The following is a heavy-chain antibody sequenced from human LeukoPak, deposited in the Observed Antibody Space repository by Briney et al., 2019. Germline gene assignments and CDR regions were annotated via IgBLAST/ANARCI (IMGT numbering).Heavy chain of an antibody. J-gene: IGHJ4*02. CDR2: IIPIFGTA. CDR1: GYTFTSYG. D-gene: IGHD3-16*02. Sequence: ASVKVSCKASGYTFTSYGISWVRQAPGQGLEWMGGIIPIFGTANYAQKFQGRITITADKSTSTAYMELSSLRSEDTAVYYCASLSLRLGELSLNDYWGQGTLVTVSS. V-gene: IGHV1-69*06. CDR3: ASLSLRLGELSLNDY.